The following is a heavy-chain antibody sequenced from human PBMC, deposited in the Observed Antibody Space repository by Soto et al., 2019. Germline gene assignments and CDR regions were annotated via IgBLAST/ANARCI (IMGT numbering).Heavy chain of an antibody. CDR1: GFIFSNTW. CDR3: TADIPNISANYGMDV. V-gene: IGHV3-15*07. J-gene: IGHJ6*02. Sequence: GGSLRLSCAASGFIFSNTWINWVRQAPGKGLEWVGRIKTKIEGGTTNYAAPVKGRFTVSGDDSKNTVYLHMNSLRTEDAAVYYCTADIPNISANYGMDVWGQGTTVTVSS. CDR2: IKTKIEGGTT. D-gene: IGHD6-25*01.